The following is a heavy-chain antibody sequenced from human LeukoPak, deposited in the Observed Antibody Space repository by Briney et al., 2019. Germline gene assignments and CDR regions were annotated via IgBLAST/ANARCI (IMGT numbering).Heavy chain of an antibody. V-gene: IGHV1-69*04. CDR2: IIPILGIA. CDR1: GGTFSSYA. Sequence: SVRVSCKASGGTFSSYAISWVRQAPGQGLEWMGRIIPILGIANYAQKFQGRVTITADKSTSTAYMELSSLRSEDTAVYYCARMAGIAVAGFDYWGQGTLVTVSS. D-gene: IGHD6-19*01. CDR3: ARMAGIAVAGFDY. J-gene: IGHJ4*02.